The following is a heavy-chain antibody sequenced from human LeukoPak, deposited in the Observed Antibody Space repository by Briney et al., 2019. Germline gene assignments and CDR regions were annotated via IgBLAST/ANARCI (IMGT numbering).Heavy chain of an antibody. D-gene: IGHD1-26*01. CDR1: GYTLSSYY. CDR3: ARLLNVGAIYNWFDP. J-gene: IGHJ5*02. Sequence: ASVKVSCKASGYTLSSYYIHWVRQAPGQGLEWMGIINPSGGSTSYAQKFQGRVTMTRDTSTSTVYMELSSLRSEDTAVYYCARLLNVGAIYNWFDPWGQGTLVTVSS. V-gene: IGHV1-46*01. CDR2: INPSGGST.